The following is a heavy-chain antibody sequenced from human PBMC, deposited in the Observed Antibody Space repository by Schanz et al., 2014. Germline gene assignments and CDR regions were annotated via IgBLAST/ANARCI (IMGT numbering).Heavy chain of an antibody. J-gene: IGHJ6*02. D-gene: IGHD2-2*02. CDR3: AKHLYQDNYYGMDV. CDR2: ISGSGGST. Sequence: EVQLVESGGGLVQPGGSLRLSCAASGYTFSSNAMSWVRQAPGKGLEWDSTISGSGGSTYYADSVKGRFTISRDNSKNTLSLQLNSLRADDTAVYYCAKHLYQDNYYGMDVWGQGTTVTVSS. V-gene: IGHV3-23*04. CDR1: GYTFSSNA.